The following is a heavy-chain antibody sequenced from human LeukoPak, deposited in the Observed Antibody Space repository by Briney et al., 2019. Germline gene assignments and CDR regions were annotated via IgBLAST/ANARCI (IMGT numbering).Heavy chain of an antibody. CDR1: GGTFSSYT. Sequence: EASVKVSCKASGGTFSSYTISWVRQAPRQGLEWMGRIIPILGIANYAQKFQGRVTITADKSTSTAYMELSSLRSEDTAVYYCARFRDFWSGSKDAFDIWGQGTMVTVSS. V-gene: IGHV1-69*02. CDR2: IIPILGIA. J-gene: IGHJ3*02. CDR3: ARFRDFWSGSKDAFDI. D-gene: IGHD3-3*01.